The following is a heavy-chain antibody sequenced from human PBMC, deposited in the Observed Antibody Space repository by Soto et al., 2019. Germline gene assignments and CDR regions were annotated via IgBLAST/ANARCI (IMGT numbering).Heavy chain of an antibody. V-gene: IGHV3-23*01. D-gene: IGHD6-19*01. CDR2: ISGSGGST. CDR3: AKDLSHSRGWFFRGGSAY. CDR1: GFTFSSYA. J-gene: IGHJ4*02. Sequence: EVQLLESGGGLVQPGGSLRLSCAASGFTFSSYAMSWVRQAPGKGLEWVSAISGSGGSTYYADSVKGRFTISRDNSKNTLYLEMNSLRAEDTAVYYCAKDLSHSRGWFFRGGSAYWGQGTLVTVSS.